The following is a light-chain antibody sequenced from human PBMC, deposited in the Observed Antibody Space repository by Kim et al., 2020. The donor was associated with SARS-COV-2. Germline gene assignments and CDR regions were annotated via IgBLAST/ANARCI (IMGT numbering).Light chain of an antibody. Sequence: QGGTSSCTGNSSNIGAPYDVHWYQQLPGTAPKVLIYGNSNRPSGDPDRFSASKSGTSASLAITGLQAEDEADYYCQSYDSSLSGWVFGGGTKLTVL. CDR1: SSNIGAPYD. CDR2: GNS. CDR3: QSYDSSLSGWV. V-gene: IGLV1-40*01. J-gene: IGLJ3*02.